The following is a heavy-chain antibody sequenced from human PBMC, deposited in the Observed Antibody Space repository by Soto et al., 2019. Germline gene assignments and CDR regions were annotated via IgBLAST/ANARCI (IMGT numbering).Heavy chain of an antibody. CDR1: GFTFSDYY. D-gene: IGHD5-12*01. CDR2: ISSSGSTI. V-gene: IGHV3-11*01. J-gene: IGHJ4*02. CDR3: AREDVDIVATTIDY. Sequence: PWGSLRLSCAASGFTFSDYYMSFIRHSPGKGLEWVSYISSSGSTIYYADSVKGRFTISRDNAKNSLYLQMNSLRAEDTAVYYCAREDVDIVATTIDYWGQGTLVTVSS.